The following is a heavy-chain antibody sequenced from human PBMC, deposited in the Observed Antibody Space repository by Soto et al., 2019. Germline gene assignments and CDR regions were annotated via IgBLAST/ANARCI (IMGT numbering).Heavy chain of an antibody. CDR3: ARSYNYGSYWYFDL. J-gene: IGHJ2*01. CDR2: ISISSGNT. Sequence: ASVKVSCKASGYTFSDYGITWVRQAPGQGLEWMGWISISSGNTHFEESLQGRVTMTSDKTSTAYMELRRLRSDDSAMYYCARSYNYGSYWYFDLWGRGTLVTVSS. CDR1: GYTFSDYG. D-gene: IGHD3-10*01. V-gene: IGHV1-18*04.